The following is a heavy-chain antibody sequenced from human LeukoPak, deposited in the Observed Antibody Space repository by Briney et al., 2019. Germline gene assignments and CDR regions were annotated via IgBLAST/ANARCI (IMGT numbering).Heavy chain of an antibody. V-gene: IGHV1-8*01. D-gene: IGHD2-21*01. CDR1: GYTFTSYD. CDR3: TRSVRNGHIDY. Sequence: GASVKVSCKASGYTFTSYDINWVRQATGQGLEWMGWMNPNSGNTGYAQKFQGRVTMTRSTSINTAYMELSSLTFEDTAVYYRTRSVRNGHIDYWGQGTLVTVSS. CDR2: MNPNSGNT. J-gene: IGHJ4*02.